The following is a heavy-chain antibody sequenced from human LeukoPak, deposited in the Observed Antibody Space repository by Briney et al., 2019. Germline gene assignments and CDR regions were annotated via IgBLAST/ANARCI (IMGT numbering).Heavy chain of an antibody. CDR1: GGSISSYY. V-gene: IGHV4-59*01. CDR2: IYYSGST. J-gene: IGHJ4*02. CDR3: ARAGRYSSSWYEVWDFDY. D-gene: IGHD6-13*01. Sequence: SETLSLTCTVSGGSISSYYWSWIQQPPGKGLEWIGYIYYSGSTNYNPSLKSRVTISVDTSKDQFSLKLSSVTAADTAVYYCARAGRYSSSWYEVWDFDYWGQGTLVTVSS.